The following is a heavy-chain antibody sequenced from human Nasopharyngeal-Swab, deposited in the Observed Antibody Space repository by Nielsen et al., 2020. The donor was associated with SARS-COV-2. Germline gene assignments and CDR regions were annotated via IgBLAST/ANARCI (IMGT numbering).Heavy chain of an antibody. Sequence: SETLSLTCTVSGGSISSSTYYWGWIRQPPGKGLEWIGNIYYSGSTYYNPSLKSRVTISLDTSKNQFSLKLSSVTAADTAVYYCVRGFDYWGQGTLVTVSS. CDR1: GGSISSSTYY. J-gene: IGHJ4*02. V-gene: IGHV4-39*07. CDR3: VRGFDY. D-gene: IGHD3-16*01. CDR2: IYYSGST.